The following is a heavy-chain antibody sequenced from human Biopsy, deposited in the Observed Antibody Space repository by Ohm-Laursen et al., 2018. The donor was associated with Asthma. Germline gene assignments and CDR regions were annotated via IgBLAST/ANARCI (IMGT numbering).Heavy chain of an antibody. J-gene: IGHJ4*02. D-gene: IGHD3-22*01. Sequence: GSPRLSCTASGFAVSRDHMFWVRQAPGKGLEWVSVIYSGGTSHTADSVRGRFTISRDYSKNTLYLQMHSLRAGDTAVYYCARGDSSNWSHYYFDYWGQGTLVTVSS. CDR1: GFAVSRDH. V-gene: IGHV3-53*01. CDR2: IYSGGTS. CDR3: ARGDSSNWSHYYFDY.